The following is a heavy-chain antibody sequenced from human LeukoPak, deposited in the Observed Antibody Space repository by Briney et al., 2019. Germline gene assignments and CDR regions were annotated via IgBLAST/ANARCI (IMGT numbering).Heavy chain of an antibody. D-gene: IGHD6-6*01. CDR1: GFTFSSYW. Sequence: GGSLRLSCAASGFTFSSYWMSWVRQAPGKGLEWVANIKQDGSEKYYVDSVKGRFTISRDNSKNTLYLQMNSLRAEDTAVYYCANGIAARFRFSRVWDYWGQGTLVTVSS. CDR3: ANGIAARFRFSRVWDY. V-gene: IGHV3-7*03. CDR2: IKQDGSEK. J-gene: IGHJ4*02.